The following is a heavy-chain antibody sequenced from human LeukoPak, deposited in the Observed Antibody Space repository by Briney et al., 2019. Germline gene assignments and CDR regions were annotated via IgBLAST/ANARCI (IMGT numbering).Heavy chain of an antibody. CDR3: ARVVFYDSWSGFYFDY. J-gene: IGHJ4*02. V-gene: IGHV5-51*01. Sequence: GESLKISCKGSGYSFTSYWIGWVRQMPGKGLEWMGIIYPGDSDARYSPSFQGQVTISADKSISTAYLQWSSLKASDTAMYYCARVVFYDSWSGFYFDYWGQGTLVTVSS. D-gene: IGHD3-3*01. CDR1: GYSFTSYW. CDR2: IYPGDSDA.